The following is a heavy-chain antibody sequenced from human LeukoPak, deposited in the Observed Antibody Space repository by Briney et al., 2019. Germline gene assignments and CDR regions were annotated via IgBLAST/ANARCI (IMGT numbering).Heavy chain of an antibody. D-gene: IGHD3-16*01. V-gene: IGHV4-39*01. CDR2: IYYSGST. Sequence: SETLSLTCTVSGGSISSSSYYWGWIRQPPGKGLEWIGSIYYSGSTYYNPSLKSRVTISVDTSKNQFSLELSSVTAADTAVYYCARLIPRNYVWGISDYWGQGTLVTVSS. CDR3: ARLIPRNYVWGISDY. CDR1: GGSISSSSYY. J-gene: IGHJ4*02.